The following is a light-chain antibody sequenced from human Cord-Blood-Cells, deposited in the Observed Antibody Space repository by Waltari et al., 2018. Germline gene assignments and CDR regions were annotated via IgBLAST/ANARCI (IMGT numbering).Light chain of an antibody. V-gene: IGLV2-14*01. CDR2: DVS. Sequence: QSALTQPASVSGSPGQSITLSCTGTSSDVGGYNYVSWYQQHPGKAPKLMIYDVSNRPSGVSNRFSGSKSGNTAYLTISGLQAEDEADYYCSSYTSSSTYVFGTGTKVTVL. CDR3: SSYTSSSTYV. J-gene: IGLJ1*01. CDR1: SSDVGGYNY.